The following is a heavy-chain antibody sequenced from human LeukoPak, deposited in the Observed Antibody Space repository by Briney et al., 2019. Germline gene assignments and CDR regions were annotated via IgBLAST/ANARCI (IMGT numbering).Heavy chain of an antibody. J-gene: IGHJ3*02. V-gene: IGHV3-53*01. Sequence: PGVSLRLSCAASGFTVSSNYMSWVRQAPGKGLEWVSVIYSGGSTYYADSVKGRFTMPRDNSKNTFYLQMNSLRAEDTAVYYCATTATPGSFAFDIWGQGTMVTVSS. CDR2: IYSGGST. CDR1: GFTVSSNY. CDR3: ATTATPGSFAFDI. D-gene: IGHD1-14*01.